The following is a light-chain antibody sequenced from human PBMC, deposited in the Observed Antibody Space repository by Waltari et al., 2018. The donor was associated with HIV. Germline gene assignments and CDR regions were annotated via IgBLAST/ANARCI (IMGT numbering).Light chain of an antibody. CDR3: SSYTNNNTLI. CDR1: STAIFNYNY. CDR2: DVT. J-gene: IGLJ2*01. Sequence: QSALPQPASVSGSPGQSITISCTGASTAIFNYNYVSWYQQHPAKAPKLIIYDVTSRPSGVSNRVSASKSGNTASLTISGLQADDEADYYCSSYTNNNTLIFGGGTKLTVL. V-gene: IGLV2-14*03.